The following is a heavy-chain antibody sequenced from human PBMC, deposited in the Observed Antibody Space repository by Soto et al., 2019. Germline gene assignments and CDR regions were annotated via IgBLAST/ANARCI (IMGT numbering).Heavy chain of an antibody. CDR1: GVTFSKFI. CDR2: IIPIFGTA. V-gene: IGHV1-69*01. CDR3: AKVRYSSPMGYYYGMDV. D-gene: IGHD6-19*01. Sequence: QVQLEQSGGEVKKPGSSVKVSCKASGVTFSKFIMTWVRQAPGLGLAWVGGIIPIFGTANYAQKFQGRVTITANESTSTSSLEVSNLRSEDTAVYYCAKVRYSSPMGYYYGMDVWGQGTAVTVSS. J-gene: IGHJ6*02.